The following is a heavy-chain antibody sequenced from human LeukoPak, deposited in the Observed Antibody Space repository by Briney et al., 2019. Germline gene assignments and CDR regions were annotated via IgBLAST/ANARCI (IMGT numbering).Heavy chain of an antibody. CDR2: INRDGREE. CDR3: VCRRTSAAGNF. Sequence: GGSLRLSCAASGFTFSNYWMNWVRQAPGKGLQWVANINRDGREEYYVDSVEGRFTISKDNAKNSLSLQMSSLRAEDTAVYYCVCRRTSAAGNFWGQGTLVTVSS. J-gene: IGHJ4*02. V-gene: IGHV3-7*01. CDR1: GFTFSNYW. D-gene: IGHD6-13*01.